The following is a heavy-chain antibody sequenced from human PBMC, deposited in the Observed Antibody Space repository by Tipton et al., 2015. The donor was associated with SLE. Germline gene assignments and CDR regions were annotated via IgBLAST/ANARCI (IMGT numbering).Heavy chain of an antibody. Sequence: SLRLSCAASGFTFSSYAMHWVRQAPGKGLEWVAVISYDGSNKYYADSVKGRFTISRDNSKNTLYLQMNSLRAEYTAVYYCARGGGSWYRFELNYWGQGTLVTVSS. CDR2: ISYDGSNK. CDR1: GFTFSSYA. CDR3: ARGGGSWYRFELNY. J-gene: IGHJ4*02. V-gene: IGHV3-30-3*01. D-gene: IGHD6-13*01.